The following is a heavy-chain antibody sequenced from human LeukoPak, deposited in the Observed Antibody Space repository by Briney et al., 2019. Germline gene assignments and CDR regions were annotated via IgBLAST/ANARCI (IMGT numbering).Heavy chain of an antibody. V-gene: IGHV4-59*08. D-gene: IGHD1-26*01. Sequence: SETLSLTCTVSGSSVGTTHSWGWIRQSPGKGLEWIGYIYYSGSTNYNPSLKSRVTISVDTSKNQFSLKLSSVTAADTAVYYCARHSGSYLYYRMDVWGQGTTVTVSS. CDR3: ARHSGSYLYYRMDV. CDR1: GSSVGTTHS. CDR2: IYYSGST. J-gene: IGHJ6*02.